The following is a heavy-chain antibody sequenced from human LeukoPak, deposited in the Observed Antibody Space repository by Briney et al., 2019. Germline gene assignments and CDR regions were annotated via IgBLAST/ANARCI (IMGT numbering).Heavy chain of an antibody. Sequence: GGSLRLSCAASGFTFSSYAMHWVRQAPGKGLEWVAVISYDGSNKYYADSVKGRFTISRDNSKNTLYLQMNSLRAEDTAVYYCAREEVRAFDIWGQGTMVTVSS. CDR3: AREEVRAFDI. V-gene: IGHV3-30-3*01. CDR2: ISYDGSNK. J-gene: IGHJ3*02. CDR1: GFTFSSYA.